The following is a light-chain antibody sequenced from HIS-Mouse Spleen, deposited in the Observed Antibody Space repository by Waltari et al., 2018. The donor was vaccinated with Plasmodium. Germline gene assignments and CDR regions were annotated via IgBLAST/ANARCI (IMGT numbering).Light chain of an antibody. Sequence: EIVMTHSPATLSVSPGDRATLSCRASQSVSSNLAWYQQKPGQAPRLLIYGASTRATGIPARFSGSGSGTEFTLTISSLQSEDFAVYYCQQYNNWSFTFGPGTKVDIK. J-gene: IGKJ3*01. CDR2: GAS. CDR1: QSVSSN. CDR3: QQYNNWSFT. V-gene: IGKV3-15*01.